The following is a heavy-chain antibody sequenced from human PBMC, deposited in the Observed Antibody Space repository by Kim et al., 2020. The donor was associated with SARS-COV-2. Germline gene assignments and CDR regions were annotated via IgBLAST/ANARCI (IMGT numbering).Heavy chain of an antibody. CDR3: ARRGGSYFQN. CDR2: T. V-gene: IGHV4-39*01. Sequence: TYSNPSLKSRVTISGDTSKNQFSLKLRSVTAADTAVYYCARRGGSYFQNWGQGTLVTVSS. D-gene: IGHD1-26*01. J-gene: IGHJ1*01.